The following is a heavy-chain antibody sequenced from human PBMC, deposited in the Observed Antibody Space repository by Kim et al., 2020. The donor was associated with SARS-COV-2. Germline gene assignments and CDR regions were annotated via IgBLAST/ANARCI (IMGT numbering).Heavy chain of an antibody. Sequence: SETLSLTCTVSGGSISSSSYYWGWIRQPPGKGLEWIGSIYYSGSTYYNPSLKSRVTISVDTSKNQFSLKLSSVTAADTAVYYCARDGQEYYYGSGSYYNNYWGQGTLVTVSS. J-gene: IGHJ4*02. CDR2: IYYSGST. D-gene: IGHD3-10*01. V-gene: IGHV4-39*07. CDR1: GGSISSSSYY. CDR3: ARDGQEYYYGSGSYYNNY.